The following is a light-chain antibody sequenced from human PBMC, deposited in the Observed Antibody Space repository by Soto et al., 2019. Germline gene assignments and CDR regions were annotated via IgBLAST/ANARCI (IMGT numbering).Light chain of an antibody. J-gene: IGLJ3*02. CDR1: SSDVGNYNY. Sequence: QSALTQSPSASGSPGQSVTISCTGTSSDVGNYNYVSWYQQHPGKAPKLMIYEVTKRPSGVPDRFSGSKSGNTASLTVSGLQAEDEADYYCSSYAGSKTLFGGGTKLTVL. CDR3: SSYAGSKTL. CDR2: EVT. V-gene: IGLV2-8*01.